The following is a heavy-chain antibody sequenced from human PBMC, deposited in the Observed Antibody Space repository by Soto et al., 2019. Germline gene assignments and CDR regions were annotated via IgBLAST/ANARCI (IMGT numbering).Heavy chain of an antibody. V-gene: IGHV1-18*01. CDR1: GYTFSNYG. D-gene: IGHD1-26*01. Sequence: ASVKVSCKAPGYTFSNYGISWVRQAPGQGLEWMGWFSSYNGDARYAQNLQGRVTMTTDTSTSTAYMELWSLRSDDTAVYYCAREDSGGLDYWGQGTLVTVSS. CDR2: FSSYNGDA. J-gene: IGHJ4*02. CDR3: AREDSGGLDY.